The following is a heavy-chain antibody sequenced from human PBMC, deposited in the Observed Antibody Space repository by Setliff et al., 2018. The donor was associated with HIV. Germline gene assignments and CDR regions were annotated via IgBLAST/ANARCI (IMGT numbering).Heavy chain of an antibody. CDR2: ISPDGSST. Sequence: PGGSLRLSCAGSGFSFSSNWIHWVRQTAGRGLLWVSRISPDGSSTMYADSVKGRFTISRDNAKNTVYLQMNSLRAEDTAVYYCARESDCSSARCQAALEWFEWNYYYGMDVWGQGTTVTVSS. D-gene: IGHD3-3*01. CDR1: GFSFSSNW. V-gene: IGHV3-74*03. J-gene: IGHJ6*02. CDR3: ARESDCSSARCQAALEWFEWNYYYGMDV.